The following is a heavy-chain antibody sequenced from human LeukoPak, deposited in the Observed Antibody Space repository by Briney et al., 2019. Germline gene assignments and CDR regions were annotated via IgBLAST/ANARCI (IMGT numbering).Heavy chain of an antibody. CDR3: ARDLGRDRYFDY. D-gene: IGHD5-24*01. CDR1: GFTFSPYP. J-gene: IGHJ4*02. Sequence: PGGSLRLSCAASGFTFSPYPMNWVRQAPGKGLEWVSYISGPSDTIHYADSVKGRFTISRDNAKNSLYLQMNSLGAEDTAVYYCARDLGRDRYFDYWGQGILVSVSS. CDR2: ISGPSDTI. V-gene: IGHV3-48*04.